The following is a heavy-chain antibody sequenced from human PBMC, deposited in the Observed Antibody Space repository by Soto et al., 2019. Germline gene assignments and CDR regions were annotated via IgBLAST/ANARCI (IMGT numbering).Heavy chain of an antibody. Sequence: VASVKVSCKVSGGTFSTYAISWVRQAPGQGLEWMGGIIPIFNAAKYAQKFQGRVTITADKSTSTAHMELSSLRSEDTAVYYCARQMVSSGWHYGNWFDPWGQGTPVTVSS. V-gene: IGHV1-69*06. D-gene: IGHD6-19*01. CDR1: GGTFSTYA. J-gene: IGHJ5*02. CDR3: ARQMVSSGWHYGNWFDP. CDR2: IIPIFNAA.